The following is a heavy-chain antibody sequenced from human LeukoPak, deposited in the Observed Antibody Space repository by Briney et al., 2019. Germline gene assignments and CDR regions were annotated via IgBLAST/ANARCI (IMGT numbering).Heavy chain of an antibody. J-gene: IGHJ3*02. D-gene: IGHD3/OR15-3a*01. CDR2: IYYSGST. CDR3: ARPRGEDFWTVMGAFDI. Sequence: SETLSLTCTVSGGSISSSSYYWGWIRQPPGKGLEWIGSIYYSGSTYYNPSLKSRVTISVDTSMNQFSLKLSSVTAADTAVYYCARPRGEDFWTVMGAFDIWGQGTMVTVSS. V-gene: IGHV4-39*01. CDR1: GGSISSSSYY.